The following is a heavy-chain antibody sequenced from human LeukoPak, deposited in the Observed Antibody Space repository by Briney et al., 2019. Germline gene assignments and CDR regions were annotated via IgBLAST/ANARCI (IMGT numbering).Heavy chain of an antibody. Sequence: GRSLRLSCAATGFTFSISGMPWVRKAPGKGLEWVAIIWYDGSKTYYADSVKGRFTISRDNSQNTLSLQMNSLRAEDTAVYYCARDAYDSNGYYYGIHWGQGTPVTVSS. D-gene: IGHD3-22*01. CDR1: GFTFSISG. CDR3: ARDAYDSNGYYYGIH. CDR2: IWYDGSKT. J-gene: IGHJ4*02. V-gene: IGHV3-33*01.